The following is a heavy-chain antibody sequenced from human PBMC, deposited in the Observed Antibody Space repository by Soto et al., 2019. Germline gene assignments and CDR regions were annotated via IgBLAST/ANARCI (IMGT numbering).Heavy chain of an antibody. CDR1: GFTVSSNY. V-gene: IGHV3-66*01. D-gene: IGHD5-12*01. CDR3: ASERGYSGYEDY. J-gene: IGHJ4*02. CDR2: IYSGGSA. Sequence: GGSLRLSCAASGFTVSSNYMSWVRQAPGKGLEWVSVIYSGGSAYYADSVKGRFTISRDNSKNTLYLQMNSLRAEDTAVYYCASERGYSGYEDYWGQGTLVTVSS.